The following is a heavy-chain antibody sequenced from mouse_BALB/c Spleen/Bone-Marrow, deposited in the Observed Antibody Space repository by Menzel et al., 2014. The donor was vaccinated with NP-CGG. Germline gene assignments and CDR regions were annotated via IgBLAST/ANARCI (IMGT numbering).Heavy chain of an antibody. Sequence: EVQGVESGGGLVQPGGSLKLSCAASGFIFSRYTMSWVRQTPEKRLEWVAYISNGGGNTYYPDTVKGRFTISRDNVKNFLCLHMSSLKSEDSAMYYCARGGAYGNFFAYAMDYWGQGTSVIVSS. CDR1: GFIFSRYT. D-gene: IGHD2-1*01. CDR3: ARGGAYGNFFAYAMDY. J-gene: IGHJ4*01. CDR2: ISNGGGNT. V-gene: IGHV5-12-2*01.